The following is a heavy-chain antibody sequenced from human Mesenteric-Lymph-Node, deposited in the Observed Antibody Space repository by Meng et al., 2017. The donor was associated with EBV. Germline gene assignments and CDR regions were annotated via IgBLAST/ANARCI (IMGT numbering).Heavy chain of an antibody. J-gene: IGHJ4*02. CDR3: ARQYGSSFDY. Sequence: QLQLQEPGPGLVRPSGTLSLICTVSSDSISSTSYRWGWIRQPPGKGLEWIGSIYYSGTTYFNPSLESRVSISVDTSKKQFSVMLTSVTAADTAVYYCARQYGSSFDYWGQGTLVTVSS. V-gene: IGHV4-39*01. D-gene: IGHD3-10*01. CDR1: SDSISSTSYR. CDR2: IYYSGTT.